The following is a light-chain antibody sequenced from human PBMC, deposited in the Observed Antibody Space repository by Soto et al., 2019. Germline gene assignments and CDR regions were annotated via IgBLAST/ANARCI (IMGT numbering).Light chain of an antibody. CDR2: EVR. CDR3: CSYAGSSTSRLYV. Sequence: QSALTQPASVSGSPGQSITISCTGTSSDVGSYNLVSWYQQHPGKAPKLMIYEVRKRPSGVSNRFSGSKSGNTASLTISGLQAEDEADYYCCSYAGSSTSRLYVFGTGTKLTVL. J-gene: IGLJ1*01. CDR1: SSDVGSYNL. V-gene: IGLV2-23*02.